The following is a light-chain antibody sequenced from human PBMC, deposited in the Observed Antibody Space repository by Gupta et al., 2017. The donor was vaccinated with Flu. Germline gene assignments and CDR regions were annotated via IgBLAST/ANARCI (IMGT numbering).Light chain of an antibody. Sequence: ERATLFCRASQSVSSNYFAWYQQKPGQAPRLLIYGASNRATGIPDRFSGSGSGTDFTLTIRRLEPEDSAVYYCQHFNSSPYSFGQGTKLEIK. J-gene: IGKJ2*03. CDR3: QHFNSSPYS. CDR2: GAS. V-gene: IGKV3-20*01. CDR1: QSVSSNY.